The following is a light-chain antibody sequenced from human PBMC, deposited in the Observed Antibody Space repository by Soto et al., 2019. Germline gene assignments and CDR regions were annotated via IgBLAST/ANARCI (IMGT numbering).Light chain of an antibody. J-gene: IGLJ1*01. CDR1: SSDVGGYNF. CDR3: SSYTSISTYV. CDR2: DVT. Sequence: QSALTQPASESGSPGQSITISCTGTSSDVGGYNFVSWYQQHPDKAPKLMVYDVTNRPSGVSNSFSGSKSGNTASLTISGLQAEDEADYYCSSYTSISTYVFGTGTKLTVL. V-gene: IGLV2-14*01.